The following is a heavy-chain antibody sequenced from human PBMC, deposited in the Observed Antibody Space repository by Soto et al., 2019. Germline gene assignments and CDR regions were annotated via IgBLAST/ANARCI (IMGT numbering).Heavy chain of an antibody. CDR2: IWYDGSNK. D-gene: IGHD6-13*01. V-gene: IGHV3-33*01. CDR1: GFTFSSYG. Sequence: PGGSLRLSCAASGFTFSSYGMHWVRQAPGKGLEWVAVIWYDGSNKYYADSVKGRFTISRDNSKNTLYLQMNSLRAEDTAVYYCARDFRAAAGIYPNWFDPWGQGTLVTVSS. J-gene: IGHJ5*02. CDR3: ARDFRAAAGIYPNWFDP.